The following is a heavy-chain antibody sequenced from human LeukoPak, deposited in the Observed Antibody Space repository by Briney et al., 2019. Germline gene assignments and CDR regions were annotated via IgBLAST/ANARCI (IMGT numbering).Heavy chain of an antibody. CDR3: AREQDFFDRNGYYHY. Sequence: GGSLRLSCVGSGFTSSNYAMHWVRQAPGKGLEWVAVISYDGTNKYHADSVKGRFTISRDNSKITLYLQMNSLRPEDTAVYYCAREQDFFDRNGYYHYWGQGTLVTVSS. J-gene: IGHJ4*02. CDR2: ISYDGTNK. D-gene: IGHD3-22*01. CDR1: GFTSSNYA. V-gene: IGHV3-30-3*01.